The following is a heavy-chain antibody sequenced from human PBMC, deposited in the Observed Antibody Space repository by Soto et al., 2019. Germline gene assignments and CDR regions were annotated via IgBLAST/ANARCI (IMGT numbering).Heavy chain of an antibody. J-gene: IGHJ6*02. V-gene: IGHV3-33*01. CDR3: AREKEYSSSWSYGMDV. CDR2: IWYDGSNR. Sequence: PGGSLRLSCAASGFTFSSYGMHRVRQAPGKGLEWVAVIWYDGSNRYYADSVKGRFTISRDNSKNTLYLQMNSLRAEDTAVYYCAREKEYSSSWSYGMDVWGQGTTVTVSS. D-gene: IGHD6-13*01. CDR1: GFTFSSYG.